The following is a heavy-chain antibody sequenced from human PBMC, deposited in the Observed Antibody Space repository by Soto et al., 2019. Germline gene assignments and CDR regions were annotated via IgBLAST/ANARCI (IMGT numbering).Heavy chain of an antibody. Sequence: QVQLLESGPGLVKPSQTLSLICNVSGASISSGGYYWSWIRQRPGGGLEWLGFIDYSGISHYNPALTSRATISVDTSKNQFSLKLISVTAADTAVYYCARTEWIQLWFGYWGQGALVTVS. CDR1: GASISSGGYY. D-gene: IGHD5-18*01. CDR2: IDYSGIS. CDR3: ARTEWIQLWFGY. V-gene: IGHV4-31*03. J-gene: IGHJ4*02.